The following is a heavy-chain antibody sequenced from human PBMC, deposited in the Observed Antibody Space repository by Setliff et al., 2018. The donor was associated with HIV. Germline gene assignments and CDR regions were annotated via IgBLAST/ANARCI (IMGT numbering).Heavy chain of an antibody. D-gene: IGHD4-17*01. V-gene: IGHV4-4*09. CDR2: IYTSRGT. CDR1: GGSISGYH. CDR3: VGDETTVTFDY. Sequence: SETLSLTCTVSGGSISGYHWNWLRQTPGKGLEWIGYIYTSRGTNYNHSLRTRVIISVDTSNQFSLKLSSVTAADAAVYYCVGDETTVTFDYWGQGTLVTVSS. J-gene: IGHJ4*02.